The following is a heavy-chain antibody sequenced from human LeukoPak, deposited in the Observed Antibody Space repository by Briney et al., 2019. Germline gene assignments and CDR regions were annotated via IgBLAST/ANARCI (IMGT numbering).Heavy chain of an antibody. CDR1: GFTFSSYA. Sequence: GGSLRLSCAASGFTFSSYAMSWVRQAPGKGLEWVSAISGSGGSTYYADSVKGRFTISRDNSKNTLYLQMNSLRAEDTAVYYCAKPYYYDSSGYSDYYYGMDVWGQGTTVTVSS. D-gene: IGHD3-22*01. V-gene: IGHV3-23*01. J-gene: IGHJ6*02. CDR2: ISGSGGST. CDR3: AKPYYYDSSGYSDYYYGMDV.